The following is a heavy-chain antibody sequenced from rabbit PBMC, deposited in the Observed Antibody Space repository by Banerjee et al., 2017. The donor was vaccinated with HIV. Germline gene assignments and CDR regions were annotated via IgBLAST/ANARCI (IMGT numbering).Heavy chain of an antibody. D-gene: IGHD2-1*01. CDR3: AREDYSYDDYGDYNL. CDR1: GFSFSSSDY. CDR2: IYVGSSGST. Sequence: QEQLEESGGDLVKPGASLTLTCTASGFSFSSSDYMCWVRQAPGKGLEWIACIYVGSSGSTYYASWAKGRFTISKTSSTTVTLQMTSLTAADTATYFCAREDYSYDDYGDYNLWGPGTLVTVS. J-gene: IGHJ4*01. V-gene: IGHV1S45*01.